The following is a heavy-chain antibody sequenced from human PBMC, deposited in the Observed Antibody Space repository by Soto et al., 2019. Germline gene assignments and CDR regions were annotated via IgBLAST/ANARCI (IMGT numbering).Heavy chain of an antibody. CDR3: ARDSLGHCSSTSCYESSYYGMDV. V-gene: IGHV1-2*04. Sequence: ASVKVSCKASGYTFTGYYMHWVRQAPGQGLEWMGWINPNSGGTNYAQKFQGWVTMTRDTSISTAYMELSRLRSDDTAVYYCARDSLGHCSSTSCYESSYYGMDVWNQGTTGTVCS. CDR2: INPNSGGT. CDR1: GYTFTGYY. J-gene: IGHJ6*02. D-gene: IGHD2-2*01.